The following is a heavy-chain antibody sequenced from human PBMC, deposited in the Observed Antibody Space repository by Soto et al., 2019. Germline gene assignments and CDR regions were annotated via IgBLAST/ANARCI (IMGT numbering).Heavy chain of an antibody. CDR1: GGTFSSYA. J-gene: IGHJ5*02. CDR2: IIPIFGTA. CDR3: ARTGYCSGGSCQGGWFDP. D-gene: IGHD2-15*01. Sequence: VQLVQSGAEVKKPGSSVKVSCKASGGTFSSYAISWVRQAPGQGLEWMGGIIPIFGTANYAQKFQGRVTITADESTSTAYMELSSLRSEDTAVYYCARTGYCSGGSCQGGWFDPWGQGTLVTVSS. V-gene: IGHV1-69*01.